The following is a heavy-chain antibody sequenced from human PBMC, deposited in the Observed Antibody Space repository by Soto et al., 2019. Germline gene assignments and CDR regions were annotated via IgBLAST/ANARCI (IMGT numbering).Heavy chain of an antibody. J-gene: IGHJ3*02. CDR1: GFTFSSYD. D-gene: IGHD1-26*01. CDR3: AKEMGATTLVAFDS. Sequence: EVQLLESGGGLVQPGGSLRLSCAASGFTFSSYDMSWVLQAPGKGLEWVSAISGSGGSTYYAESVKGRFNISRDNSKNTRYLKMNSLRAEDTAVYSCAKEMGATTLVAFDSWGQGTMVNVSS. CDR2: ISGSGGST. V-gene: IGHV3-23*01.